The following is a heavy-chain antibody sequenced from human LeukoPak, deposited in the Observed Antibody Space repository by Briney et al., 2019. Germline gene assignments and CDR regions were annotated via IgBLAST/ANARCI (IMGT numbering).Heavy chain of an antibody. CDR1: GFTFEDYA. J-gene: IGHJ4*02. CDR3: AKVSVAVAGSFDY. V-gene: IGHV3-9*01. Sequence: GRSLRLSCAASGFTFEDYAMHWVRQAPGKGLEWVSGISWNSENIAYADSVKGRFTISRDNAKNSLYLQMNSLRPDDTAFYYCAKVSVAVAGSFDYWGQGTLVTVSS. D-gene: IGHD6-19*01. CDR2: ISWNSENI.